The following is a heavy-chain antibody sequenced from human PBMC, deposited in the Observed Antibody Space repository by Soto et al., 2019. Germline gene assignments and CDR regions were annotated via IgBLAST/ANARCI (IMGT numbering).Heavy chain of an antibody. Sequence: QVQLQESGPGLVKPSETLSLTCTVSGGSISSYYWSWIRQPPGKGLEWIGYIYYSGSTNYNPSLKGPVTLSVDTSKNQFSLKLSSVTAADTAVYYCAGGEAQYYDFWSGYPLGITRFAYWGQGTPVTVSS. CDR3: AGGEAQYYDFWSGYPLGITRFAY. J-gene: IGHJ4*02. V-gene: IGHV4-59*01. D-gene: IGHD3-3*01. CDR1: GGSISSYY. CDR2: IYYSGST.